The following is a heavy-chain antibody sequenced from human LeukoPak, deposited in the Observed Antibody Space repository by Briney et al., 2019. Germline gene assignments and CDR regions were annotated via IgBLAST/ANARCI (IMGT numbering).Heavy chain of an antibody. Sequence: SETLSLTCTVSGGSISSSSYYWGWIRQPPGKGLEWIGSIYYSGSTNYNPSLKSRVTISVDTSKNQFSLKLSSVTAADTAVYYCARDRYYYDSSGYLFDYWGQGTLVTVSS. CDR1: GGSISSSSYY. D-gene: IGHD3-22*01. CDR2: IYYSGST. CDR3: ARDRYYYDSSGYLFDY. J-gene: IGHJ4*02. V-gene: IGHV4-39*07.